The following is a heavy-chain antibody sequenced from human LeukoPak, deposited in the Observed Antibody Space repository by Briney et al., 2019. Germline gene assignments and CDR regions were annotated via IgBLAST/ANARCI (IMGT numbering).Heavy chain of an antibody. V-gene: IGHV3-30-3*01. D-gene: IGHD3-3*01. CDR1: GFTFSSYA. CDR2: ISYDGSNK. CDR3: ARDSSRFLEWSTYYYGMDV. J-gene: IGHJ6*02. Sequence: GGSLRLSCAASGFTFSSYAMHWVRQAPGKGLEWVAVISYDGSNKYYADSVKGRFTISRDNSKDTLYLQINSLRAEDTAVYYCARDSSRFLEWSTYYYGMDVWGQGTTVTVSS.